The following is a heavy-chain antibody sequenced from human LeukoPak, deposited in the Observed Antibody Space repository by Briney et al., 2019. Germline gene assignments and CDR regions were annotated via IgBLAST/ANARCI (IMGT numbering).Heavy chain of an antibody. Sequence: GGSLRLSCAASGFTFGTYDMHWVRQITGKGLERVSRIGTAGDTNYPGSVKGRFTISRENAKKSLYLQMNSLRAGDTAMYYCTRGQPGGFDIWGQGTMVTVSS. CDR1: GFTFGTYD. CDR2: IGTAGDT. D-gene: IGHD3-10*01. CDR3: TRGQPGGFDI. V-gene: IGHV3-13*01. J-gene: IGHJ3*02.